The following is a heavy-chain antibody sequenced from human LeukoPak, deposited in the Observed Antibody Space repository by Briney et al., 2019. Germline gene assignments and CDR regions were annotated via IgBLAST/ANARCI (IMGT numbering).Heavy chain of an antibody. D-gene: IGHD2-2*01. CDR1: GYSISSGYY. Sequence: SETLSLTCAVSGYSISSGYYWGWIRQPPGKGLEWIGSIYHSGSTYYNPSLKSRVTISVDTSKNQFPLKLSSVTAADTAVYYCARYLPAAILFDYWGQGTLVTVSS. CDR3: ARYLPAAILFDY. CDR2: IYHSGST. J-gene: IGHJ4*02. V-gene: IGHV4-38-2*01.